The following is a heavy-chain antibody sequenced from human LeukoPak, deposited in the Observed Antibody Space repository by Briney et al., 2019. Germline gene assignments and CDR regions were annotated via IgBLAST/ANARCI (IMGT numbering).Heavy chain of an antibody. J-gene: IGHJ4*02. CDR1: GYTFTSYA. Sequence: ASVKVSCKASGYTFTSYAIHWVRQAPGQGLEWMGWINTNTGNPTYVQGFSGRFVFSLDTSVSTAYLQIGSLKAEDTAVYYCAREYDYVWGSWRFWGQGTLVTVSS. CDR3: AREYDYVWGSWRF. D-gene: IGHD3-16*01. V-gene: IGHV7-4-1*01. CDR2: INTNTGNP.